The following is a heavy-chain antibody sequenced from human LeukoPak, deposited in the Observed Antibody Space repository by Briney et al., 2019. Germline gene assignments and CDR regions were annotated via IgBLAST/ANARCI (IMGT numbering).Heavy chain of an antibody. D-gene: IGHD3-10*01. Sequence: SETLSLTCTVSGGSISSYCWSWIRQPPGKGLEWIGYIYYSGSTNYNPSLKSRVTISVDTSKNQFSLKLSSVTAADTAVYYCARGMRFGEFFFDYWGQGTLVTVSS. V-gene: IGHV4-59*01. CDR2: IYYSGST. CDR1: GGSISSYC. J-gene: IGHJ4*02. CDR3: ARGMRFGEFFFDY.